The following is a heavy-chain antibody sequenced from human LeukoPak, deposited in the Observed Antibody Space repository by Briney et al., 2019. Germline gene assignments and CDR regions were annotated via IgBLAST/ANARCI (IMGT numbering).Heavy chain of an antibody. Sequence: GGSLRLSCSASGFTFSSYAMHWVRQAPGKGLKWVALISYDGSNKYYADSVKGRFTISRDNSKNTLYLQMNSLRAEDTAVYYCARDSYYYDSSGFPPEYWGLGTLVTVSS. V-gene: IGHV3-30-3*01. CDR3: ARDSYYYDSSGFPPEY. CDR1: GFTFSSYA. J-gene: IGHJ4*02. CDR2: ISYDGSNK. D-gene: IGHD3-22*01.